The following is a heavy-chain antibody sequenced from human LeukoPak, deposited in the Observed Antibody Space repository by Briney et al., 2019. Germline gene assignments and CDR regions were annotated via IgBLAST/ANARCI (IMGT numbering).Heavy chain of an antibody. CDR1: GFTFSSYA. CDR2: ISGSGGST. Sequence: GGSLRLSCAASGFTFSSYAMSWVRQAPGKVLEWVSAISGSGGSTYYADSVKGRFTISRDNSKNTLYLQMNSLRAEDTAVYYCAKAGSGYYYYFDYWGQGTLVTVSS. D-gene: IGHD3-22*01. CDR3: AKAGSGYYYYFDY. V-gene: IGHV3-23*01. J-gene: IGHJ4*02.